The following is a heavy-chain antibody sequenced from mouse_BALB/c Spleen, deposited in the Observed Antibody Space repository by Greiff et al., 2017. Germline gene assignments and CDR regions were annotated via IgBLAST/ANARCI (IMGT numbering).Heavy chain of an antibody. Sequence: VQLKESGPGLVKPSQTVSLTCTVTGISITTGNYRWSWIRQFPGNKLEWIGYIYYSGTITYNPSLTRRTTITRDTSKNQFFLEMNSLTAEETATYYCARDGADDAMDYWGQGTSVTVSA. V-gene: IGHV3-5*02. CDR1: GISITTGNYR. CDR2: IYYSGTI. CDR3: ARDGADDAMDY. J-gene: IGHJ4*01.